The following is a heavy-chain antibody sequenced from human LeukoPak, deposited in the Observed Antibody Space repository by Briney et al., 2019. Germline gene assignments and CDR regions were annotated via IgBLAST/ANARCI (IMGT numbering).Heavy chain of an antibody. J-gene: IGHJ4*02. CDR3: ARVASSSWYGDDY. D-gene: IGHD6-13*01. CDR2: MNPNSSNT. Sequence: ASVTVSCKASGYTFTSYDINGVRQAAGQGVEGMGCMNPNSSNTSYAQKFQGRVTMTRNTSISTAYRELSSRRSEHAAVYYCARVASSSWYGDDYWGEGALVTVSS. CDR1: GYTFTSYD. V-gene: IGHV1-8*01.